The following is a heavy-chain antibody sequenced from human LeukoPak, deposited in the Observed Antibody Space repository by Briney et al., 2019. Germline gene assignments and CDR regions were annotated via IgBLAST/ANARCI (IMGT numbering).Heavy chain of an antibody. CDR1: GFTVSGHY. J-gene: IGHJ3*01. D-gene: IGHD3-10*01. V-gene: IGHV3-66*02. Sequence: QPGGSLRLSCAASGFTVSGHYMSWVRQAPGKGLEWVSVIHSGGTAYYADSVKGRFTISRDNSKNTLFLQLNSLRPEDTALYYCARGGLGGEALEVXGQGXXVTV. CDR2: IHSGGTA. CDR3: ARGGLGGEALEV.